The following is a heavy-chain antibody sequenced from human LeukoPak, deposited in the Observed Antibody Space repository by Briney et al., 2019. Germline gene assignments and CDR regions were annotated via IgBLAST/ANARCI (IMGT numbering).Heavy chain of an antibody. D-gene: IGHD2-2*01. CDR2: ISSSSSTI. V-gene: IGHV3-48*01. J-gene: IGHJ5*02. CDR3: AKPYCSSTSCYLGWFDP. Sequence: PGGSLRLSCAASGFTFSSYSMNWVRQAPGKGLEWVSYISSSSSTIYYADSVKGRFTISRDNAKNSLCLQMSSLRAEDTAVYYCAKPYCSSTSCYLGWFDPWGQGTLVTVSS. CDR1: GFTFSSYS.